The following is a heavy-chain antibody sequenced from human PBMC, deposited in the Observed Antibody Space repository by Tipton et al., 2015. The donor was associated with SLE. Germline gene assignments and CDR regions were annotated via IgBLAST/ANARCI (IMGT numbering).Heavy chain of an antibody. V-gene: IGHV4-30-2*02. Sequence: TLSLTCAVSGGSISSGGYSWSWIRQPPGKGLEWIGYIYHSGSTYYNPSLKSRVTISVDTSKNQFSLKLSSVTAADTAVYYCAREDVSEGATNYFDYWGQGTLVTVSS. CDR2: IYHSGST. D-gene: IGHD5-12*01. J-gene: IGHJ4*02. CDR3: AREDVSEGATNYFDY. CDR1: GGSISSGGYS.